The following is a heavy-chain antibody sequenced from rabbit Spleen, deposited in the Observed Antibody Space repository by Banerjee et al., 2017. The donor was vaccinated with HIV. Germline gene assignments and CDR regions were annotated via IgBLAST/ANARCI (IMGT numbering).Heavy chain of an antibody. CDR3: GRDRGYTGWGYATNL. J-gene: IGHJ4*01. D-gene: IGHD6-1*01. V-gene: IGHV1S45*01. CDR2: IYAGSSGSP. Sequence: QEQLVESGGGLVQPEGSLTLTCTASGFSFSSSYWICWVRQAPGKGLEWIGCIYAGSSGSPYYASWAKGRFSISKTSSTTVTLQMTSLTAADTATYFCGRDRGYTGWGYATNLWGPGTLVTVS. CDR1: GFSFSSSYW.